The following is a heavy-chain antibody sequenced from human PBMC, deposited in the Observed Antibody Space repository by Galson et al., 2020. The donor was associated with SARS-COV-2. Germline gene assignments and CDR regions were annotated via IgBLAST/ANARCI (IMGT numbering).Heavy chain of an antibody. CDR2: IHYRGST. CDR1: GGSISSFY. Sequence: SETLSLTCTVSGGSISSFYWSWIRQPPEKGLEWIGFIHYRGSTNYSPSLKSRFTISVDTSKTRFSLKLNSVTAADTAVYYCARGNYANPLVFDSWGQGTLGTVSS. V-gene: IGHV4-59*01. J-gene: IGHJ4*02. CDR3: ARGNYANPLVFDS. D-gene: IGHD1-7*01.